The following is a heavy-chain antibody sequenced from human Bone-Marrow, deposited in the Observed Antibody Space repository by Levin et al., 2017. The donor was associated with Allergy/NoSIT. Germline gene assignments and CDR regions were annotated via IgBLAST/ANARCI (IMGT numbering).Heavy chain of an antibody. CDR1: GGSVSSGSYY. Sequence: SQTLSLTCTVSGGSVSSGSYYWTWIRQPAAKGLELVGRIYTSGSPDYNPSLKSRVTISVDTSKNQFSLKLSSVTAADTAGYYCARARGYVDYMDVWGKGTTVTVSS. D-gene: IGHD5-12*01. CDR3: ARARGYVDYMDV. J-gene: IGHJ6*03. V-gene: IGHV4-61*02. CDR2: IYTSGSP.